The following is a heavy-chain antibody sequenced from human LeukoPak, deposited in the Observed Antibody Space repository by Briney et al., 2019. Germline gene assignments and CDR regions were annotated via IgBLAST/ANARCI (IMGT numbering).Heavy chain of an antibody. D-gene: IGHD6-13*01. CDR2: IIPLFGTA. CDR1: GGTFSSYA. J-gene: IGHJ5*02. CDR3: ARDQAAAGTSWFDP. Sequence: GASVKVSCKASGGTFSSYAISWVRQAPGQGLEWMGGIIPLFGTANYAQKLQGRVTITADESTSTAYMELSSLRSEDTAVYYCARDQAAAGTSWFDPWGQGTLVTVSS. V-gene: IGHV1-69*01.